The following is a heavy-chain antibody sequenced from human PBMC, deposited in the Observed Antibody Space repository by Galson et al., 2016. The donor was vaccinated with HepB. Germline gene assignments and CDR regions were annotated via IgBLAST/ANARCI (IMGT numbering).Heavy chain of an antibody. Sequence: SLRLSCAASGFTFTSYAMAWVRQAPGKRLEWVSSISGSGGGTSYADSVKGRFTISRDNSRNTLYLQLNSLRAEDTALYYCAREAAAGYWGQGTLVTVSS. CDR1: GFTFTSYA. D-gene: IGHD6-25*01. CDR2: ISGSGGGT. CDR3: AREAAAGY. V-gene: IGHV3-23*01. J-gene: IGHJ4*02.